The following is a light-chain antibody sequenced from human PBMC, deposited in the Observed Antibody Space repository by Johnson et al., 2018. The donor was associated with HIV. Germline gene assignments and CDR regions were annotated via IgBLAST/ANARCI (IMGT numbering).Light chain of an antibody. CDR1: SSNIGTND. J-gene: IGLJ1*01. V-gene: IGLV1-51*02. Sequence: QSVLTQPPSVSAAPGQKVTVSCSGSSSNIGTNDVSWYQQFTGAAPKLLIYANNKRPSGIPERFSGSKSGTSATLDIPGLHPGDEADYYCATWYRSLTIGGFFGTETKFTVI. CDR3: ATWYRSLTIGGF. CDR2: ANN.